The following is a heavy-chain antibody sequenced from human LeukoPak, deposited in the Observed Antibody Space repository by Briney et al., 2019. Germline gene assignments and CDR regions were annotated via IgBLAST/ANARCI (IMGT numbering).Heavy chain of an antibody. V-gene: IGHV3-11*01. J-gene: IGHJ4*02. CDR3: ARAVSADTAMVYFDY. CDR1: GFTFSDYY. CDR2: ISNSGSII. Sequence: PGGSLRLSCAASGFTFSDYYMFWIRQAPGKGLEWVSYISNSGSIIYYADSVKGRFTVSRDNAKDSLYLQMNSLRAEDTAVYCCARAVSADTAMVYFDYWGQGTLVTVSS. D-gene: IGHD5-18*01.